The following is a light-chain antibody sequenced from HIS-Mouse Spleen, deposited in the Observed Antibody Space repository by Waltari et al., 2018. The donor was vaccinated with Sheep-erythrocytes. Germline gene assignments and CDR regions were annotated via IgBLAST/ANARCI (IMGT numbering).Light chain of an antibody. Sequence: DIVMTQSPLSLPVTPGEPASISCRSSQSLLHSNGYNYLDWYLQKPGQSPQILIYVGSTRASGVPDRFSGSGSGTDFTLKISRVEAEDVGVYYCMQALQTPLTFGGGTKVEIK. CDR3: MQALQTPLT. J-gene: IGKJ4*01. V-gene: IGKV2-28*01. CDR1: QSLLHSNGYNY. CDR2: VGS.